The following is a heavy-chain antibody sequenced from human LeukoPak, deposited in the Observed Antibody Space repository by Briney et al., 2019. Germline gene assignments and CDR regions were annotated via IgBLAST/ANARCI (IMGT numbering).Heavy chain of an antibody. Sequence: GGSLRLSCAASGFTLSTYTMGWVRQAPGKGLEWVSDISRRGGTTSYTESVMGRFTISRDDSKNTLYLQMNGLRAEDTATYYCARAGDASWYDYWGQGTLVTVST. D-gene: IGHD6-13*01. CDR2: ISRRGGTT. J-gene: IGHJ4*02. CDR1: GFTLSTYT. V-gene: IGHV3-23*01. CDR3: ARAGDASWYDY.